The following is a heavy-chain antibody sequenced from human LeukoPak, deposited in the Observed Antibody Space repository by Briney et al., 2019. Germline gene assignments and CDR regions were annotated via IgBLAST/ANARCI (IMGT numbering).Heavy chain of an antibody. D-gene: IGHD2-15*01. CDR3: ARGRPHGSDY. CDR2: IASDGSST. Sequence: PGGSLRLSSAASGFTFSSYWMNWVRQAPGKGLVWVSRIASDGSSTTYADSVKGRFSISRDNAKNTLYLQMNSLRVEDTAVYYCARGRPHGSDYWGQGTLVTVSS. J-gene: IGHJ4*02. CDR1: GFTFSSYW. V-gene: IGHV3-74*01.